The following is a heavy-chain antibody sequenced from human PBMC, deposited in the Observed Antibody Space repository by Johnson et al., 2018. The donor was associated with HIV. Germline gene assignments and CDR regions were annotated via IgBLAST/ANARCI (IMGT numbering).Heavy chain of an antibody. V-gene: IGHV3-20*04. Sequence: LVESGGGLVQPGGSLRLSCAASGFTFSSYWMSWVRQAPGKGLEWVSGINWNGGSTGYADSVRGRFTISRDNAKNSLYLQINSLRAEDTAVYYCARERGYSSVLWKLSEDAFDIWGQGTMVTVSS. D-gene: IGHD6-19*01. CDR2: INWNGGST. CDR1: GFTFSSYW. CDR3: ARERGYSSVLWKLSEDAFDI. J-gene: IGHJ3*02.